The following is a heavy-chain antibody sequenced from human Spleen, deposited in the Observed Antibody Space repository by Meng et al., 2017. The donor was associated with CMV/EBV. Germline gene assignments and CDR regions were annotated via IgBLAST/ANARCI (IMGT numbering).Heavy chain of an antibody. Sequence: ASVKVSCKASGYTFTSYGISWVRQAPGQGLEWMGWISAYNGNTNYAQKLQGRVTMTWDTSLTTAYVDLNRLSYDDTAVYYCARDHWVAHYFDYWGQGTLVTVSS. CDR1: GYTFTSYG. D-gene: IGHD5-12*01. CDR3: ARDHWVAHYFDY. J-gene: IGHJ4*02. V-gene: IGHV1-18*01. CDR2: ISAYNGNT.